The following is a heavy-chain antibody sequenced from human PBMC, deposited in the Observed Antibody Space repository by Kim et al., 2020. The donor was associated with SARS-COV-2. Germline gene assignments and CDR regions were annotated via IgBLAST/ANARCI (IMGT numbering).Heavy chain of an antibody. D-gene: IGHD5-18*01. J-gene: IGHJ4*02. Sequence: SETLSLTCTVSGGSISSYYWSWIRQPPGKGLEWIGYIYYSGSTNYNPSLKSRVTISVDTSKNQFSLKLSSVTAADTAVYYCARDRGYSYGIDYWGQGTLVTVSS. V-gene: IGHV4-59*01. CDR3: ARDRGYSYGIDY. CDR2: IYYSGST. CDR1: GGSISSYY.